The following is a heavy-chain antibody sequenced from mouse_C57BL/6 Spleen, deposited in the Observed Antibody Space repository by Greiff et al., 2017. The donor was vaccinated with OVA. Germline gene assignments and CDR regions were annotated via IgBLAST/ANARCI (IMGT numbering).Heavy chain of an antibody. Sequence: QVQLKQSGPELVKPGASVKISCKASGYAFSSSWMNWVKQRPGKGLEWIGRIYPGDGDTNYNGKFKGKATLTADKSSSTAYMQLSSLTSEDSAVYFCASDYDGAYFDYWGQGTTLTVSS. D-gene: IGHD2-4*01. V-gene: IGHV1-82*01. CDR1: GYAFSSSW. CDR2: IYPGDGDT. J-gene: IGHJ2*01. CDR3: ASDYDGAYFDY.